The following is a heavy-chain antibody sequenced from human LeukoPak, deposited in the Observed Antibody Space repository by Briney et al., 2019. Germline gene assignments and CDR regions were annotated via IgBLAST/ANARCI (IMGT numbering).Heavy chain of an antibody. V-gene: IGHV3-21*01. D-gene: IGHD3-10*01. Sequence: GGSLRLSCAASGFTFSSYSMNWVRQAPGKGLEWVSSISSSSSYIYYADSVEGRFTISRDNAKNSLYLQMNSLRAEDTAVYYCARDLKVRGRDDWFDPWGQGTLVTVSS. CDR2: ISSSSSYI. CDR3: ARDLKVRGRDDWFDP. J-gene: IGHJ5*02. CDR1: GFTFSSYS.